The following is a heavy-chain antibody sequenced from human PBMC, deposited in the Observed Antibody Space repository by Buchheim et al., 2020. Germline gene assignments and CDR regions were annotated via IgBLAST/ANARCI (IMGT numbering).Heavy chain of an antibody. J-gene: IGHJ2*01. CDR1: GYRFNFYY. CDR3: AREVLGSAGKYFDL. V-gene: IGHV1-2*02. D-gene: IGHD2/OR15-2a*01. CDR2: INPNSGDT. Sequence: QVQLVQSGAEMKKPGASVKLSCKASGYRFNFYYMHWMRQAPGQGLEWMGCINPNSGDTIYAQNFQGGVTMTRNTSIATHYMEVNTLTSDDTAMYYCAREVLGSAGKYFDLWGRGT.